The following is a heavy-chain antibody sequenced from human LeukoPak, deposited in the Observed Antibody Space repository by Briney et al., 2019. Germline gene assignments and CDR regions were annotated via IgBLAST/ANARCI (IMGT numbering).Heavy chain of an antibody. J-gene: IGHJ6*02. CDR3: ARAGGQWFNVAEDGGLGMDV. V-gene: IGHV1-8*01. Sequence: GASVRVSCTASGYTFTSYDINWVRQAPGKGLEWMGRMNPNSGNTGYAQKFHGRVTMTRYTSISTAYMELSSLRSEDTAVYYSARAGGQWFNVAEDGGLGMDVWGQGTTVTVSS. CDR2: MNPNSGNT. CDR1: GYTFTSYD. D-gene: IGHD3-22*01.